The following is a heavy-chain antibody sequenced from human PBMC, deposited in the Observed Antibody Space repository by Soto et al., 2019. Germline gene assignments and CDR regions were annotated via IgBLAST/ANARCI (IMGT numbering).Heavy chain of an antibody. CDR2: INPAGDTT. CDR1: GFTVTNHY. D-gene: IGHD1-26*01. J-gene: IGHJ4*02. V-gene: IGHV1-46*03. Sequence: QVQLVQSGAEVKKPGTSVKVSCKASGFTVTNHYMHWLRLAPGQGQEWMGLINPAGDTTSFAPKLRGRVTVTRHTSTSTIYMEMRGLRSDDTAFYYCARDRTGAAYFDYWGQGTLVTVS. CDR3: ARDRTGAAYFDY.